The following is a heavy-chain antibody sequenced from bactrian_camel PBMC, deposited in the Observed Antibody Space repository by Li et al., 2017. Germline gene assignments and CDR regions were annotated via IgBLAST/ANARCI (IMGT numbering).Heavy chain of an antibody. J-gene: IGHJ6*01. CDR3: AAGSSYRLYCPLPSEDFGY. V-gene: IGHV3S1*01. CDR2: ISTGSGRT. CDR1: KYYASNC. Sequence: HVQLVESGGGSVQAGGSLRLSCVASKYYASNCMAWFRQARGKEREGVATISTGSGRTYYTDSVKGRFTISQDKAKNTVYLQMNSLKPEDTAMYYCAAGSSYRLYCPLPSEDFGYWGQGTQVTVS. D-gene: IGHD3*01.